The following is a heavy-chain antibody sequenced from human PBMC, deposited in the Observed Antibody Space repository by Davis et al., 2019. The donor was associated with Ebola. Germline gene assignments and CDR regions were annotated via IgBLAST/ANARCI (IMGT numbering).Heavy chain of an antibody. CDR2: IYYSGST. D-gene: IGHD1-20*01. Sequence: SETLSLTCTVSGGSISSYYWSWIRQPPGKGLEWIGYIYYSGSTYYNPSLKSRVTISVDTSKNQFSLKLSSVTAADTAVYYCARQGDNWNHYGMDVWGKGTTVTVSS. CDR1: GGSISSYY. V-gene: IGHV4-59*04. CDR3: ARQGDNWNHYGMDV. J-gene: IGHJ6*04.